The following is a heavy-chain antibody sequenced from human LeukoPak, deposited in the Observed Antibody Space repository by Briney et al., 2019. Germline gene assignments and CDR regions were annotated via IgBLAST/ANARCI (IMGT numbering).Heavy chain of an antibody. CDR3: AREGYYNWFDP. J-gene: IGHJ5*02. CDR1: GFTFNTYS. Sequence: GGSLRLSCAASGFTFNTYSMNWVRQAPGKGLEWVSYITSSSSSIYYADSVKGRFTISRDNAKNSLYLQMNSLRAEDTAVYYCAREGYYNWFDPWGQGTLVTVSS. CDR2: ITSSSSSI. V-gene: IGHV3-48*04. D-gene: IGHD5-18*01.